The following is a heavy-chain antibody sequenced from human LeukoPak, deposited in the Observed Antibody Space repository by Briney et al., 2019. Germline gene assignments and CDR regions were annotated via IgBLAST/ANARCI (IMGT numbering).Heavy chain of an antibody. CDR2: ISSNGGST. Sequence: PGGSLRLSCAASGFTFSSYAMHWVRQAPGKGLEYVSAISSNGGSTYYANSVKSRFTISRDNSKNTLYLQMGSLRAEDMAVYYCARDWGDSTEYYFDYWGQGTLVTVSS. J-gene: IGHJ4*02. CDR3: ARDWGDSTEYYFDY. CDR1: GFTFSSYA. D-gene: IGHD7-27*01. V-gene: IGHV3-64*01.